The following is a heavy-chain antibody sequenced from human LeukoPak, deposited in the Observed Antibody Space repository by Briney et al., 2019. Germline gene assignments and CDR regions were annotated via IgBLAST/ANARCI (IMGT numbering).Heavy chain of an antibody. V-gene: IGHV1-2*02. D-gene: IGHD5-12*01. Sequence: ASVKVSCKASGYTFTGYYMHWVRQAPGQGLEWMGWINPNSGGTKYAEKFQARVTMTRDTSLTTAYMELSRLRSDDTAVYYCARRYIGYSVSPWGQGTLVTVSS. CDR1: GYTFTGYY. CDR3: ARRYIGYSVSP. CDR2: INPNSGGT. J-gene: IGHJ4*02.